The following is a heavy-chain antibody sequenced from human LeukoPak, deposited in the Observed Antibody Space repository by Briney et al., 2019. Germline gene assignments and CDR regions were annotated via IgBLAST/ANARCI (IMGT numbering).Heavy chain of an antibody. CDR2: ISGGGEMT. CDR1: GFSFKSYA. J-gene: IGHJ4*02. D-gene: IGHD3-22*01. CDR3: AKDRMRDSSGSYFH. Sequence: PGGSLRLSCAASGFSFKSYAMSWVRQAPGKGLEWVSAISGGGEMTYYADSVKGRFIISRDNANNTVSLQASSLRPEDTAVYYCAKDRMRDSSGSYFHWGQGIRVAVSS. V-gene: IGHV3-23*01.